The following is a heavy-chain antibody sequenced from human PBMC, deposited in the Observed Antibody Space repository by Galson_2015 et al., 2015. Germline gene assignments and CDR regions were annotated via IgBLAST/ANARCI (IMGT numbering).Heavy chain of an antibody. CDR1: GFTFSSYG. CDR3: AKGVYCSSHSCYISNAFDI. Sequence: SLRLSCAASGFTFSSYGMHWVRQAPGKGLEWVAVISYYGSNKYYADTVKGRFTISRDNSKNTLYLQMNSLRADDTAVYYCAKGVYCSSHSCYISNAFDIWGQGTMVTVSS. D-gene: IGHD2-2*02. J-gene: IGHJ3*02. CDR2: ISYYGSNK. V-gene: IGHV3-30*18.